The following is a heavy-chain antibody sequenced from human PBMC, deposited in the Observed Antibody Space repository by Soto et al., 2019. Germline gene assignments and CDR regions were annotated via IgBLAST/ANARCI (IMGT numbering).Heavy chain of an antibody. D-gene: IGHD1-1*01. V-gene: IGHV3-30*03. CDR2: ISYDGSNR. J-gene: IGHJ4*02. Sequence: GVSLRLSCAASGFTFSNYGMHWVRQAPGKGLEWVAVISYDGSNRYYADSVKGRFTISRDNSKNTLYLQMNSLRAEDTAVYYCVRGDNWNDEASDYWGQGTLVNVSS. CDR3: VRGDNWNDEASDY. CDR1: GFTFSNYG.